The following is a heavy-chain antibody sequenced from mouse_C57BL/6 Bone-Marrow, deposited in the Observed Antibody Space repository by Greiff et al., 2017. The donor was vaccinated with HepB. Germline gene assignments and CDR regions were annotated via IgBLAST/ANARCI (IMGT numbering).Heavy chain of an antibody. Sequence: VQLQESGPELVKPGASVKISCKASGYAFSSSWMNWVKQRPGKGLEWIGRIYPGDGDTNYNGKFKGKATLTADKSSSTAYMQLSSLTSEDSAVYFCARSSITTAPCYFDYWGQGTTLTVSS. J-gene: IGHJ2*01. CDR3: ARSSITTAPCYFDY. CDR1: GYAFSSSW. D-gene: IGHD1-2*01. CDR2: IYPGDGDT. V-gene: IGHV1-82*01.